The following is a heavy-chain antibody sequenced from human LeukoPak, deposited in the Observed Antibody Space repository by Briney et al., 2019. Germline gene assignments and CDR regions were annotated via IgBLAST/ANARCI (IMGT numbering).Heavy chain of an antibody. V-gene: IGHV1-8*01. CDR3: ARDYPSYGDYLHYYYYMDV. Sequence: GASVKVSCKASGYTFTSYDINWVRQATGQGLEWMGWMNPNSGNTGYAQKFQGRVTMTRNTSISTAYMELSSLRSEDTAVYYCARDYPSYGDYLHYYYYMDVWGKGTTVTVSS. D-gene: IGHD5-12*01. CDR1: GYTFTSYD. J-gene: IGHJ6*03. CDR2: MNPNSGNT.